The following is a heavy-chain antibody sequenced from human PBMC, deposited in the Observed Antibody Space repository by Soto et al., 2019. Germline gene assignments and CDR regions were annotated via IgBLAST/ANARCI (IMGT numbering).Heavy chain of an antibody. CDR1: GFTFSRYS. D-gene: IGHD3-10*01. CDR3: ARDQELLWFGEYQERTFYYYGMDV. CDR2: ISTDGATT. J-gene: IGHJ6*02. V-gene: IGHV3-64*04. Sequence: PGGSLRLSCSASGFTFSRYSMHWVRQAPGKGLEYVSAISTDGATTYYINSVKGRFIISRDTSKDQFSLQLNSVTPEDTAVYYCARDQELLWFGEYQERTFYYYGMDVWGQGTTVTVSS.